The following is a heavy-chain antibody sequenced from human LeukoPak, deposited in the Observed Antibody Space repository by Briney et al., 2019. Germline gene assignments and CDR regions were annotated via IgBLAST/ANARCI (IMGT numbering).Heavy chain of an antibody. Sequence: GGSLRLSCAASGFTFSSYAMHWVRQAPGKGLEWVAVITYDGSNKYYADSVKGRFTISRDNSKNTLYLQMDSLSAEDTAVYYCARAGSQPHVDAAMGFCNYWGQGTLVTVSS. J-gene: IGHJ4*02. D-gene: IGHD5-18*01. CDR3: ARAGSQPHVDAAMGFCNY. CDR1: GFTFSSYA. CDR2: ITYDGSNK. V-gene: IGHV3-30-3*01.